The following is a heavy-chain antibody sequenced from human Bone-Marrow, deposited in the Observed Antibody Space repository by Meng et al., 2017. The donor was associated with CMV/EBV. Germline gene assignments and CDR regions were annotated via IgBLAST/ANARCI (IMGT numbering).Heavy chain of an antibody. CDR1: GFNFSSYW. D-gene: IGHD3-3*01. Sequence: GESLKISCAASGFNFSSYWMYWVRQAPGKGLVWVSRINSDGSSTRHADSVKGRFTISRDNAKNTLYLQMNSLRAEDTAVYYCARGGLAYYDFWSGYYPNYYYYGMDVWGQGTTVTVSS. J-gene: IGHJ6*02. V-gene: IGHV3-74*01. CDR3: ARGGLAYYDFWSGYYPNYYYYGMDV. CDR2: INSDGSST.